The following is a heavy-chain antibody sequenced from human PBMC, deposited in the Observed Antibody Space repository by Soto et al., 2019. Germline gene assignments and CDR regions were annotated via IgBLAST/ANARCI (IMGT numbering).Heavy chain of an antibody. Sequence: QVQLVQSGGEVKKPGASVKVSCKASGYTFTSYGISWVRQAPGQGLEWMGWISGYNGKTNYAQKVQDRVTMTTDTSTSTVYMELRSLRSDDTAVYHSAREGYVPYYYYGMDVWGQGTTVTVSS. CDR1: GYTFTSYG. CDR3: AREGYVPYYYYGMDV. CDR2: ISGYNGKT. J-gene: IGHJ6*02. V-gene: IGHV1-18*01. D-gene: IGHD5-12*01.